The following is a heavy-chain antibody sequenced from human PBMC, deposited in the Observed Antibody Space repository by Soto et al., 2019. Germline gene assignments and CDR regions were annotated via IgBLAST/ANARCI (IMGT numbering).Heavy chain of an antibody. V-gene: IGHV1-69*02. CDR3: ARATMRGGIVVVPAASNRDAFDI. CDR1: GGTFSSYT. CDR2: IIPILGIA. J-gene: IGHJ3*02. Sequence: SVKVSCKASGGTFSSYTISWVRQAPGQGLEWMGRIIPILGIANYAQKFQGRVTITADKSTSTAYMELSSLRSEDTAVYYCARATMRGGIVVVPAASNRDAFDIWGQGTMVTVSS. D-gene: IGHD2-2*01.